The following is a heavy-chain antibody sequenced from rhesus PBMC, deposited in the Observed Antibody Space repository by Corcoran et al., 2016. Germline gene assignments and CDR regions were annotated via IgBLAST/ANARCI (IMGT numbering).Heavy chain of an antibody. Sequence: QVQLQESGPGLVKPSETLSLTCAVSGGSVSSSNWWSWIRQPPGKGLEWIGYIDGSSGSTYYNPSLKSRVTSSTYTSKNQFSLKLSSVTAADTAVYYCARSGYCSGIYCYAYFEFWGQGALVTVSS. CDR2: IDGSSGST. CDR1: GGSVSSSNW. CDR3: ARSGYCSGIYCYAYFEF. D-gene: IGHD2-27*01. J-gene: IGHJ1*01. V-gene: IGHV4-65*01.